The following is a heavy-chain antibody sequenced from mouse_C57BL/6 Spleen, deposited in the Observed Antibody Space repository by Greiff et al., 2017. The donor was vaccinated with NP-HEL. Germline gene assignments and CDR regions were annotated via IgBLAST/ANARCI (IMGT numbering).Heavy chain of an antibody. CDR3: ARDDWFAY. CDR1: GFTFSSYA. Sequence: DVKVEESGGGLVKPGGSLKLSCAASGFTFSSYAMSWVRQTPEKRLEWVATISDGGSYTYYPDNVKGRYTISRDNAKNNLYLQMSHLKSEDTAMYYCARDDWFAYWGQGTLVTVSA. V-gene: IGHV5-4*01. J-gene: IGHJ3*01. CDR2: ISDGGSYT.